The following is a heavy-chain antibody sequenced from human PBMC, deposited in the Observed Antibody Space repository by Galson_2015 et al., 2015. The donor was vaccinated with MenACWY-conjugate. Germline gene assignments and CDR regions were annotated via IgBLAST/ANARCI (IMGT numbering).Heavy chain of an antibody. CDR2: IDWRGNK. Sequence: PALVKPTQTLTLPCTFSGFSLSTYEMCIYWVRQPPGKALEWLARIDWRGNKYYTTSLKTRLTISKDTSTNQVVLTMTNVDPVDTATYYCARMHIVLDATDAFDIWGQGTMVTVSS. J-gene: IGHJ3*02. CDR1: GFSLSTYEMC. V-gene: IGHV2-70*11. CDR3: ARMHIVLDATDAFDI. D-gene: IGHD3-22*01.